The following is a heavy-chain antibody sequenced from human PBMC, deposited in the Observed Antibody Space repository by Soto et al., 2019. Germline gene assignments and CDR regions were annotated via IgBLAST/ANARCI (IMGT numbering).Heavy chain of an antibody. V-gene: IGHV2-5*02. CDR3: AHTPPGGYYGSGSYIWFDP. Sequence: QITLKESGPTLVKPTQTLTLTCTFSGFSLSTSGVGVGWIRQPPGKALKWLALIYWDDDKRYSPSLKSRLTITKDTSKNQVVLTMTNMDPVDTATYYCAHTPPGGYYGSGSYIWFDPWGQGTLVTVSS. D-gene: IGHD3-10*01. J-gene: IGHJ5*02. CDR2: IYWDDDK. CDR1: GFSLSTSGVG.